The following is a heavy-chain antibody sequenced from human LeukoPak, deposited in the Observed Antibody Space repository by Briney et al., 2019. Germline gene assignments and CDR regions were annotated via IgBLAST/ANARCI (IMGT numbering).Heavy chain of an antibody. Sequence: GGSLRLSCAASGFTVSSNYMNWVRRAPGKGLEWVSVIYSGGSTYYADSVKGRFTISRDNSKNTLYLQMNSLRAEDTAVYYCARGILVYFQHWGQGTLVTVSS. CDR1: GFTVSSNY. V-gene: IGHV3-66*01. CDR2: IYSGGST. CDR3: ARGILVYFQH. D-gene: IGHD2-21*01. J-gene: IGHJ1*01.